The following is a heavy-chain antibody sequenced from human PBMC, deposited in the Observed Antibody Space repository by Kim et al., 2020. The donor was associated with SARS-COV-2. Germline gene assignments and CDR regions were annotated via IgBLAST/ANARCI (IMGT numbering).Heavy chain of an antibody. V-gene: IGHV4-34*01. CDR2: INHSGST. D-gene: IGHD6-6*01. CDR1: GGSFSGYY. CDR3: ARWYSSSSVDWFDP. Sequence: SETLSLTCAVYGGSFSGYYWSWIRQPPGKGLEWIGEINHSGSTNYNPSLKSRVTISVDTSKNQFSLKLSSVTAADTAVYYCARWYSSSSVDWFDPWGQGT. J-gene: IGHJ5*02.